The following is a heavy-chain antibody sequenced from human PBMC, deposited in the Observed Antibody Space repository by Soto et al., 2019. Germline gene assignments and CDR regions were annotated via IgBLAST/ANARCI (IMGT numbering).Heavy chain of an antibody. V-gene: IGHV4-30-4*01. CDR1: GGSISSGGYY. CDR2: IYYSGST. J-gene: IGHJ4*02. D-gene: IGHD3-9*01. Sequence: SETLSLTCTVSGGSISSGGYYWSWIRQPPGKGLEWIGYIYYSGSTYYNPSLKSRVTISVDTSKNQFSLKLSSVTAADTAVYYCARGADILTGYYGLDYWGQGTLVTVSS. CDR3: ARGADILTGYYGLDY.